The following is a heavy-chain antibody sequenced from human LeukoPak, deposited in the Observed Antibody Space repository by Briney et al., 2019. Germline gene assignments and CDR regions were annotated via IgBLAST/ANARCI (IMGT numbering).Heavy chain of an antibody. CDR3: ARGLHFFSPWFDP. D-gene: IGHD2/OR15-2a*01. CDR2: INHSGST. Sequence: SETLSLTCAVYGGSFSGYYWSWIRQPPGKGLEWIGEINHSGSTNYNPSLKSRVTISVDTSKNQFSLKLSSVTAADTAAYYCARGLHFFSPWFDPWGQGTLVTVSS. J-gene: IGHJ5*02. CDR1: GGSFSGYY. V-gene: IGHV4-34*01.